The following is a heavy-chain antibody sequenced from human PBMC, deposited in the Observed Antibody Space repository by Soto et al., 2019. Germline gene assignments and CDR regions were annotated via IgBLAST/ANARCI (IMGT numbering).Heavy chain of an antibody. Sequence: GGSLRLSCAASGFTFSSYAMSWVRQAPGKGLEWVSAISGSGVSTYYADSVKGRFAISRDNSKNTLYLQMNSLRAEDTAVYYCAKGGSTSRWSYYYGMDVWGQGTTVTVSS. D-gene: IGHD2-2*01. CDR1: GFTFSSYA. V-gene: IGHV3-23*01. CDR3: AKGGSTSRWSYYYGMDV. CDR2: ISGSGVST. J-gene: IGHJ6*02.